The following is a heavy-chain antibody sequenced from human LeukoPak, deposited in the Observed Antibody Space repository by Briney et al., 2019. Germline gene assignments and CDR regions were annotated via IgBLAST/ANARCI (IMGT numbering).Heavy chain of an antibody. CDR3: ASLYYYDSSGYRSDAFDI. D-gene: IGHD3-22*01. CDR1: GYTFTSYG. CDR2: ISAYNGNT. J-gene: IGHJ3*02. Sequence: ASVKVSYKASGYTFTSYGISWVRQAPGQGLEWMGWISAYNGNTNYAQKLQGRVTMTTDTSTSTAYMELRSLRSDDTAVYYCASLYYYDSSGYRSDAFDIWGQGTMVTVSS. V-gene: IGHV1-18*01.